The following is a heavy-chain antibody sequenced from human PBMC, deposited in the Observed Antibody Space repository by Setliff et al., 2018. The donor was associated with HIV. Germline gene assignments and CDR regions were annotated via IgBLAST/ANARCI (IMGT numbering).Heavy chain of an antibody. CDR1: GYTFNNYA. V-gene: IGHV7-4-1*02. D-gene: IGHD3-10*01. J-gene: IGHJ3*02. CDR3: ARGGDRMQIWSRFPFDI. Sequence: GASVKVSCKASGYTFNNYALYWVRQAPGQGFEWMGWINTNTGSPTYAQGFTRRFVFSLDPSVRTAYLQITGLKAEDTAVYYCARGGDRMQIWSRFPFDIWDQGTMVTV. CDR2: INTNTGSP.